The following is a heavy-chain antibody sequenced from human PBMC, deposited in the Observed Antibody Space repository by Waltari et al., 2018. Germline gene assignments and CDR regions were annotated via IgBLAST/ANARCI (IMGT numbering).Heavy chain of an antibody. D-gene: IGHD1-1*01. Sequence: EVQLLESGGGLVQPGGSLRLSCAASGFTFASYTMNWVRQAPGKGLGWVSFITGSGGSTYYADSVKVRFTISRDNSKNTLHLQMNSLRAEDTAVYYCAKDATWSQFHAYWGQGILVTVSS. CDR1: GFTFASYT. CDR2: ITGSGGST. J-gene: IGHJ4*02. CDR3: AKDATWSQFHAY. V-gene: IGHV3-23*01.